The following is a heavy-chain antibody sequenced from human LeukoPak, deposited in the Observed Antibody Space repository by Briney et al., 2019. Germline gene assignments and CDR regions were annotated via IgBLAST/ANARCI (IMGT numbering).Heavy chain of an antibody. V-gene: IGHV3-30-3*01. J-gene: IGHJ6*02. CDR2: ISYDGSNK. Sequence: GGSLRLSCAASGFTFSSYAMHWVRQAPGKGLEWVAVISYDGSNKYYADSVKSRFTISRDNSKNTLYLQMNSLRAEDTAAYYCASPTYSSSFYYYYGMDVWGQGTTVTVSS. D-gene: IGHD6-13*01. CDR3: ASPTYSSSFYYYYGMDV. CDR1: GFTFSSYA.